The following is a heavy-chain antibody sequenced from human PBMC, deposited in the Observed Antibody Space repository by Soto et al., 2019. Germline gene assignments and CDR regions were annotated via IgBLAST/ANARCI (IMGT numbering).Heavy chain of an antibody. CDR2: IYYSGST. J-gene: IGHJ4*02. V-gene: IGHV4-31*03. CDR1: GGSISSGDYY. D-gene: IGHD5-18*01. Sequence: SETLSLTCTVSGGSISSGDYYWNWIRQHPGKGLEWIGYIYYSGSTYYNPSLKSRVTISVDKSKNQFSLKLSSVTAADSAVYSCARTPWDGYTGYYFDYWGQGTLVTVSS. CDR3: ARTPWDGYTGYYFDY.